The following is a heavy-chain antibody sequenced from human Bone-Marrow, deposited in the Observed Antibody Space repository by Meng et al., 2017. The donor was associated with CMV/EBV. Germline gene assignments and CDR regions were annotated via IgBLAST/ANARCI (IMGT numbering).Heavy chain of an antibody. CDR2: IHYSGRT. Sequence: SETLSLTCTVSGGSIRSSSYYWGWILQPPGKGLEWIGTIHYSGRTYYNPSLKSRVTMSVGASKNQFSLKLSSLTAADTALYYCARAGYCSSTSCYWRGDWFDPWGQGTLVTGSS. CDR3: ARAGYCSSTSCYWRGDWFDP. D-gene: IGHD2-2*01. J-gene: IGHJ5*02. V-gene: IGHV4-39*07. CDR1: GGSIRSSSYY.